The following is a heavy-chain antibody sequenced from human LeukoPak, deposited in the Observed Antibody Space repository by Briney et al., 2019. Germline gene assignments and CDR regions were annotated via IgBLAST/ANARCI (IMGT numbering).Heavy chain of an antibody. Sequence: GGSLRLSCAASGFTLSTYAMSWVRQAPGKGLEWVSTIVSSGNATYYGDSVKGRFTISRDNSKNTLYLQMNSLRAEDTAVYYCAELGITMIGGVRGKGTTVTISS. CDR2: IVSSGNAT. V-gene: IGHV3-23*01. D-gene: IGHD3-10*02. J-gene: IGHJ6*04. CDR3: AELGITMIGGV. CDR1: GFTLSTYA.